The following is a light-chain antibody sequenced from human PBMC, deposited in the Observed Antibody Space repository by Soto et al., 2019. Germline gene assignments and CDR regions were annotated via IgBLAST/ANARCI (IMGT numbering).Light chain of an antibody. CDR2: DVS. J-gene: IGLJ2*01. V-gene: IGLV2-14*01. Sequence: QSALTQPASVSGSPGQSITLSCTGTSSDVGGYNYVSWYQRHPGKAPKLIIYDVSNRPSGVSNRFSGSKSGSTASLTISGLQAEDEADYYCSSYTSSTTAVFGGGTKLTVL. CDR1: SSDVGGYNY. CDR3: SSYTSSTTAV.